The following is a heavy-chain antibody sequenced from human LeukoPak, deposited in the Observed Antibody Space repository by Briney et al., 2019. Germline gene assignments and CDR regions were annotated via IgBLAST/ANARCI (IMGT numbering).Heavy chain of an antibody. CDR1: GFTFSSYW. CDR2: IKQDGSEK. J-gene: IGHJ4*02. D-gene: IGHD1-26*01. CDR3: ARSPGRLASDY. V-gene: IGHV3-7*01. Sequence: GGSLRLSCAASGFTFSSYWMSWVRQAPGKGLEWVANIKQDGSEKYYVDSVKGRFTISRDNAKNSLYLQMNSLRAEDTAVYHCARSPGRLASDYWGQGTLVTVSS.